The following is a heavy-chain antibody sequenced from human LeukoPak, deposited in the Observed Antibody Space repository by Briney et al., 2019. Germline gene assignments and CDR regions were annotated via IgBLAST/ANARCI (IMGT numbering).Heavy chain of an antibody. CDR2: IRSKANSYAT. Sequence: GGSLRLSCAASGFTFSGSAMHWVRQASGKGLEWVGRIRSKANSYATAYAASVKGRFTISRDNSKNTLYLQMNSLRAEDTAVYYCAKDPGGTYMDVWGKGTTVTVSS. CDR3: AKDPGGTYMDV. D-gene: IGHD3-16*01. CDR1: GFTFSGSA. V-gene: IGHV3-73*01. J-gene: IGHJ6*03.